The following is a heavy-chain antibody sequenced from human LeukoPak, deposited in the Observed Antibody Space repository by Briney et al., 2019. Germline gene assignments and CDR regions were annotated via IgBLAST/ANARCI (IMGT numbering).Heavy chain of an antibody. CDR3: GVGELLSYYYYGMDV. Sequence: GGSLRLSCAASGFTFDDYAMHWVRQAPGKGLEWVSLISGDGGSTYYADSVEGRFTISRDNSKNSLYLQMNSLRTEDTALYYCGVGELLSYYYYGMDVWGQGTTVTVSS. D-gene: IGHD1-26*01. CDR1: GFTFDDYA. J-gene: IGHJ6*02. V-gene: IGHV3-43*02. CDR2: ISGDGGST.